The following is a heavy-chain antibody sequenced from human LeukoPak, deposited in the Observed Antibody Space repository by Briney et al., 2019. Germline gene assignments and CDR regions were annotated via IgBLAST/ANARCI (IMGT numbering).Heavy chain of an antibody. V-gene: IGHV4-39*01. Sequence: SETLSLTCSVSGGSISSSNYYWGWIRQPPGKGLEWIGSIYYGGSTYYNPSLKVRVTISVDTSKNQFSLKLSSVTAADTAVYYCARRGVAIDFWGQGTLVTVSS. D-gene: IGHD3-3*01. CDR1: GGSISSSNYY. CDR2: IYYGGST. J-gene: IGHJ4*02. CDR3: ARRGVAIDF.